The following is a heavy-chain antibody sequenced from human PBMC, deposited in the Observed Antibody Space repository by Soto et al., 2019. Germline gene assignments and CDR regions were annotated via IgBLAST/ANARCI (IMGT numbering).Heavy chain of an antibody. V-gene: IGHV2-5*01. D-gene: IGHD2-15*01. J-gene: IGHJ4*02. CDR1: GFSLTTGRVG. CDR3: THRLVGSGQGY. CDR2: IHWNDDN. Sequence: QITLEETGPTLVKPTQTLTLTCIFSGFSLTTGRVGVGWIRQPPGKTLEWLAVIHWNDDNHYSPSLKSRLTITKDTSKNQVVLTLTNMDPVDTATYYCTHRLVGSGQGYWRQGTLVTVSS.